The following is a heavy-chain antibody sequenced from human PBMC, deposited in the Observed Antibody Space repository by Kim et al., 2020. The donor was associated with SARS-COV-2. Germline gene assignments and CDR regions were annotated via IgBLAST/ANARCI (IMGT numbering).Heavy chain of an antibody. V-gene: IGHV4-31*03. D-gene: IGHD2-15*01. CDR1: GGSISSGGYY. Sequence: SETLSLTCTVSGGSISSGGYYWSWIRQHPGKGLEWIGYIYYSGSTYYNPSLKSRVTISVDTSKNQFSLKLSSVTAADTAVYYCARVGSGYCSGGSCLPYFDYWGQGTLVTVSS. J-gene: IGHJ4*02. CDR3: ARVGSGYCSGGSCLPYFDY. CDR2: IYYSGST.